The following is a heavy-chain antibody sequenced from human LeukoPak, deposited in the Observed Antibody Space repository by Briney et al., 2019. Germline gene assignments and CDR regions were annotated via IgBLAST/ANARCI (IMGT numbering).Heavy chain of an antibody. CDR1: GGSISSYY. D-gene: IGHD3-22*01. CDR2: IYYSGST. V-gene: IGHV4-59*06. CDR3: AREKEGYESSGLRYFDY. J-gene: IGHJ4*02. Sequence: PSETLSLTCTVSGGSISSYYWSWIRQHPGKGLEWIGYIYYSGSTYYNPSLKSRVTISVDTSKNQFSLKLSSVTAADTAVYYCAREKEGYESSGLRYFDYWGQGTLVTVSS.